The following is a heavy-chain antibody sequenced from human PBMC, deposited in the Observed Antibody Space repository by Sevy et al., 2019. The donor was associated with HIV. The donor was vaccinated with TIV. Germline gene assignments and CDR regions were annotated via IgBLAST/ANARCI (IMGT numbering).Heavy chain of an antibody. CDR2: IKPDGSDQ. CDR3: AQETFGRFDS. CDR1: GFSFSAYW. Sequence: GGSLRLSCAASGFSFSAYWMNWVRQAPVKGLEWVGNIKPDGSDQHYVDSAEGRFTISRDNAMNSLYLQMNSLRVEDTAMYYCAQETFGRFDSWGQGTLVTVSS. J-gene: IGHJ4*02. D-gene: IGHD1-26*01. V-gene: IGHV3-7*01.